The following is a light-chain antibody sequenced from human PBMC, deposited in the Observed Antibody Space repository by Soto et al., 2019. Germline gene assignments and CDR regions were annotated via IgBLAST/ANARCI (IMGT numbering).Light chain of an antibody. CDR2: GAS. CDR1: QSVSSSY. J-gene: IGKJ1*01. CDR3: QQDGSSPWT. Sequence: EIVLTQSPGTLSLSPGERATLSCRASQSVSSSYLAWYQQKPGQAHRLLIYGASSRATGIPDRFSGSGSGTDFTLIISRLEPEDFAVSYCQQDGSSPWTFGQGTKVEIK. V-gene: IGKV3-20*01.